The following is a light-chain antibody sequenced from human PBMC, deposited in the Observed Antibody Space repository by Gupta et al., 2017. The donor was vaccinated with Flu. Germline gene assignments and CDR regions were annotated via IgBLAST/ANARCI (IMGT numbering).Light chain of an antibody. J-gene: IGKJ2*01. CDR2: GAS. CDR3: HQYHYWPCI. V-gene: IGKV3-15*01. Sequence: EVVMTQTPATLSGSPGERFTLSCRASQSVSSNFAWFQQKPGQAPRLLFYGASTRTTGVPARFSGSGSGTEFTLTISSRQSDDFAVYYCHQYHYWPCIFGQGTXLEIK. CDR1: QSVSSN.